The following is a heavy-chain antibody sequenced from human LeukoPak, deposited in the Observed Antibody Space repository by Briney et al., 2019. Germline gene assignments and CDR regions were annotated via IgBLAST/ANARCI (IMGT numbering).Heavy chain of an antibody. Sequence: GRSLRLSCAASGFTFSSYGMHWVRQAPGKGLEWVSAISGSGGSTYYADSVKGRFTISRDNSKNTLYLQMNSLRAGDTAVYYCAKGKTQYYYYGMDVRGQGTTVTVSS. J-gene: IGHJ6*02. CDR3: AKGKTQYYYYGMDV. CDR1: GFTFSSYG. D-gene: IGHD3-10*01. V-gene: IGHV3-23*01. CDR2: ISGSGGST.